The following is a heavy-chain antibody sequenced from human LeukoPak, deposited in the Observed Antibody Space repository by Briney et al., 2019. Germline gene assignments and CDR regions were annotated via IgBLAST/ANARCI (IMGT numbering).Heavy chain of an antibody. V-gene: IGHV3-7*03. D-gene: IGHD3-10*01. CDR2: IKQDGSEE. J-gene: IGHJ4*02. CDR1: GFTFSSYW. CDR3: ASDYYGSGSYYDY. Sequence: GGSLRLSCAASGFTFSSYWMSWVRQAPGKGLEWVANIKQDGSEEYYVDSVKGRFTISRDNAKNSLYLQMNSLRAEDTAVYYCASDYYGSGSYYDYWGQGTLVTVSS.